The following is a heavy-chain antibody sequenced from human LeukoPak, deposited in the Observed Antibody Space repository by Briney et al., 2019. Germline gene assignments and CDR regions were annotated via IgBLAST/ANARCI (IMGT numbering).Heavy chain of an antibody. CDR2: MNPNSGNT. Sequence: ALVKVSCKASGYTFTSYDINWVRQATGQGLEWMGWMNPNSGNTGYAQKFQGRVTMTRNTSISTAYMELSSLRSEDTAVYYCARGGYSSSWPSHRAYGMDVWGQGTTVTVSS. D-gene: IGHD6-13*01. CDR3: ARGGYSSSWPSHRAYGMDV. CDR1: GYTFTSYD. J-gene: IGHJ6*02. V-gene: IGHV1-8*01.